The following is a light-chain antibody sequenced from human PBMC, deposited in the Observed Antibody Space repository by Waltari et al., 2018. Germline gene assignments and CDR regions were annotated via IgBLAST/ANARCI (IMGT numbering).Light chain of an antibody. CDR2: DAS. CDR3: QQRSNFIT. CDR1: QGVSSY. J-gene: IGKJ5*01. V-gene: IGKV3-11*01. Sequence: EIVLTQSPATLSLSPGERATLSCRASQGVSSYLAWYQQKPGQAPRLLIYDASNRATGIPARFSGSVSGTDFTLTISSLEPEDFAVYYCQQRSNFITFGQGTRLEIK.